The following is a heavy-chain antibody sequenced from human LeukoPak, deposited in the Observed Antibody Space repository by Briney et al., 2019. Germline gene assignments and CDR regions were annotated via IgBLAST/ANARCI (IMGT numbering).Heavy chain of an antibody. CDR2: IYTSGST. D-gene: IGHD1-26*01. CDR1: GGSISSYY. Sequence: SETLSLTCTVSGGSISSYYWSWIRQPAGKGLEWIGRIYTSGSTNYNPSLKSRVTMSVDTSKNQFSLKLSSVTAADTAVYYCGTSYSGSSPIDHWGQGTLVTVSS. J-gene: IGHJ4*02. CDR3: GTSYSGSSPIDH. V-gene: IGHV4-4*07.